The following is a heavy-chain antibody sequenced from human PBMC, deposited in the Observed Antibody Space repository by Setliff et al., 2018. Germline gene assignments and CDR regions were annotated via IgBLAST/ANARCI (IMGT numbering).Heavy chain of an antibody. D-gene: IGHD2-21*02. J-gene: IGHJ4*02. Sequence: SETLSLTCTVSGGSISSYYWSWIRQPAGKGLEWIGHIYIGGSANYNPPLKSRVTISVDTSKNQFSLKLSSVTATDTAVYYCARDLGHGGDSDYWGRGILVTVSS. CDR1: GGSISSYY. CDR3: ARDLGHGGDSDY. V-gene: IGHV4-4*07. CDR2: IYIGGSA.